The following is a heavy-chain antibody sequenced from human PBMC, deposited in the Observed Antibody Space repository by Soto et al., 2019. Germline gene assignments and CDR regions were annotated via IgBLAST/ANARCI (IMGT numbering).Heavy chain of an antibody. CDR2: ISYSGST. CDR3: ARDVGLQHDTGYYDFWSGKNNWFDP. CDR1: GGSISGHY. V-gene: IGHV4-59*11. D-gene: IGHD3-3*01. J-gene: IGHJ5*02. Sequence: ETLSLTCTVSGGSISGHYWSWIRQPPGKGLQYIGYISYSGSTNYNPSLKSRVTISVDTSNNQFSLRLSSVTAADTVVYYCARDVGLQHDTGYYDFWSGKNNWFDPWGQGILVTVSS.